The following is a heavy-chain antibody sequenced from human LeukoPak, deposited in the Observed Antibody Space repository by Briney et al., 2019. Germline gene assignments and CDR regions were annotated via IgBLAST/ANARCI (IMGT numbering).Heavy chain of an antibody. CDR3: ASRRGSNRPFDY. CDR2: ISDDSNYI. J-gene: IGHJ4*02. Sequence: PGGSLRLSCAASVFTFSTYSGNWIRQAPGKGLECVSSISDDSNYIFYADSVKGRFTISRDNAKNSLYLQMNSLTAEDSAVYYCASRRGSNRPFDYWGQGTLVTVSS. CDR1: VFTFSTYS. D-gene: IGHD1-26*01. V-gene: IGHV3-21*01.